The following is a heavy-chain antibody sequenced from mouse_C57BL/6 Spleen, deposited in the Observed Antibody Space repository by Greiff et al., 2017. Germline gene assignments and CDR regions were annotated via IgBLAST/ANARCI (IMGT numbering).Heavy chain of an antibody. CDR3: ARMGDSNYYFDY. CDR2: IYPGDGDT. CDR1: GYAFSSYW. J-gene: IGHJ2*01. Sequence: QVQLQQSGAELVKPGASVKISCKASGYAFSSYWMNWVKQRPGKGLEWIGQIYPGDGDTNYNGKFKGKATLTADKSSSTAYMQLSSLTSEDSAVYFCARMGDSNYYFDYWGQGTTLTVSS. V-gene: IGHV1-80*01. D-gene: IGHD2-5*01.